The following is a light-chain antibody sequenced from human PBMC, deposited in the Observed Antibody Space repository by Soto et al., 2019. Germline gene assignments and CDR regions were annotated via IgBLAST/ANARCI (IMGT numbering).Light chain of an antibody. CDR3: QQYNSYWT. J-gene: IGKJ1*01. Sequence: IQMNQSPSTLSASVGDRGTITFRASQSISSWLAWYQQKPGKAPKLLIYKASSLESGVPSRFSGSGSGTEFTLTISSLQPDDFATYYCQQYNSYWTFGQGTKV. CDR1: QSISSW. V-gene: IGKV1-5*03. CDR2: KAS.